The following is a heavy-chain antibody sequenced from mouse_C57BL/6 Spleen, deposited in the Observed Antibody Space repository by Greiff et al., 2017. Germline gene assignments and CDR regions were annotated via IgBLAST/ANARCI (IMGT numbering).Heavy chain of an antibody. D-gene: IGHD2-5*01. CDR2: IYPGDGDT. CDR1: GYAFSSSW. J-gene: IGHJ4*01. CDR3: ARSGYSNYGYNYAMDY. Sequence: VQLQQSGPELVKPGASVKISCKASGYAFSSSWMNWVKQRPGKGLEWIGRIYPGDGDTNYNGKFKGKATLTADKSSSTAYMQLSSLTSEDSAVYFCARSGYSNYGYNYAMDYWGQGTSVTVSS. V-gene: IGHV1-82*01.